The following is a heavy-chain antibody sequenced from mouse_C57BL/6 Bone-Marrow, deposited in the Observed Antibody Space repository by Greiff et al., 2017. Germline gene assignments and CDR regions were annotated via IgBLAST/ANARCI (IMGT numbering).Heavy chain of an antibody. V-gene: IGHV1-74*01. Sequence: QVQLKQPGAELVKPGASVKVSCKASGYTFTSYWMHWVKQRPGQGLEWIGRIHPSDSDTNYNQKFKGKATLTVDKSSSTAYMKLSSLTSEDSAVYYFAMKGLPAWFAYWGQGTLVTVSA. D-gene: IGHD2-2*01. CDR1: GYTFTSYW. J-gene: IGHJ3*01. CDR2: IHPSDSDT. CDR3: AMKGLPAWFAY.